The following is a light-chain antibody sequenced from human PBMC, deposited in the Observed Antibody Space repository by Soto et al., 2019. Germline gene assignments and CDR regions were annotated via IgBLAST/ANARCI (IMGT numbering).Light chain of an antibody. CDR2: EGS. Sequence: QSVLTQPASVSGSPGQSITISCTGTSSDVGSYNLVSWYQQHPGKAPKLMIYEGSKRPSGVSNRFSGSKSGNTASLTISGLQAEHEADYYCCSYAGSPYVFGTGTKLTVL. V-gene: IGLV2-23*01. CDR1: SSDVGSYNL. J-gene: IGLJ1*01. CDR3: CSYAGSPYV.